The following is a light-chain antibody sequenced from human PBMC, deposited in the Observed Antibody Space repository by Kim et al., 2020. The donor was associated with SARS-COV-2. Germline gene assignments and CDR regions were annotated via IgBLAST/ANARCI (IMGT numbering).Light chain of an antibody. Sequence: QAVVTQSPSASASLGASVKLTCTLTSGHSSYAITWHQQQPEKGPRYLMRIYSDGSHTKGDGIPDRFSGSSSGSERYLTISSVESEDEADYYCQTWDTGIVVFGGGTQLTVL. CDR3: QTWDTGIVV. J-gene: IGLJ2*01. CDR1: SGHSSYA. CDR2: IYSDGSH. V-gene: IGLV4-69*01.